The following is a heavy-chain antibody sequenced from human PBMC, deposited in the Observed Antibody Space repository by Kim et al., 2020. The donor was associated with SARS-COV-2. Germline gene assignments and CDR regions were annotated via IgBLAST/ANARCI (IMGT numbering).Heavy chain of an antibody. V-gene: IGHV3-11*01. Sequence: GGSLRLSCAASGFTFSDYYMSWIRQAPGKGLEWVSYISSSGSTIYYADSVKGRFTISRDNAKNSLYLQMNSLRAEDTAVYYCARELAVAGRREGYFDYWGQGTLVTVSS. J-gene: IGHJ4*02. CDR3: ARELAVAGRREGYFDY. D-gene: IGHD6-19*01. CDR1: GFTFSDYY. CDR2: ISSSGSTI.